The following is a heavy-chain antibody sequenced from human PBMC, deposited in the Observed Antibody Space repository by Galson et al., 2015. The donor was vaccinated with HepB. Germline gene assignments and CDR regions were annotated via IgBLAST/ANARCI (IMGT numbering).Heavy chain of an antibody. CDR1: GGTFSSYA. Sequence: SVKVSCKTSGGTFSSYAISWVRQAPGQGLEWMGGIIPIFGTANYAQKFQGRVTITADESTSTAYMELSSLRSEDTAVYYCARDLISNYYDSSGYRDWGQGTLVTVSS. J-gene: IGHJ4*02. V-gene: IGHV1-69*13. D-gene: IGHD3-22*01. CDR3: ARDLISNYYDSSGYRD. CDR2: IIPIFGTA.